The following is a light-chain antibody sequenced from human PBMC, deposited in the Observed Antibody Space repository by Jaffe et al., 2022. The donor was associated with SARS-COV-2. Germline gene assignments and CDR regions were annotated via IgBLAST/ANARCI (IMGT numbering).Light chain of an antibody. V-gene: IGKV3-15*01. CDR2: GAS. J-gene: IGKJ1*01. CDR3: QQYISWPRT. Sequence: TVMTQSPPTLSVSPGERATLSCRASRSLSSNLAWYQQKPGQAPRLLIFGASTRATGIPARFSGSGSGTEFTLTISSLQSEDFAVYFCQQYISWPRTFGQGTRVEIK. CDR1: RSLSSN.